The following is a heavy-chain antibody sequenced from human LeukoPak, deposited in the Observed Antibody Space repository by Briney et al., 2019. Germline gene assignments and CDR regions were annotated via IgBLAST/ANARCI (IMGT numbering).Heavy chain of an antibody. CDR2: ISYDGSNK. V-gene: IGHV3-30-3*01. CDR3: VRVRGVGGNPHAFNS. Sequence: GGSLRLSCAASGCTFSSYAMHWVRQAPGKGLEWVAVISYDGSNKYYADSEKGLFTISRDNFKMKLYLQMDRLRVEDTGLYYCVRVRGVGGNPHAFNSWGQGTMVTVS. J-gene: IGHJ3*02. CDR1: GCTFSSYA. D-gene: IGHD4-23*01.